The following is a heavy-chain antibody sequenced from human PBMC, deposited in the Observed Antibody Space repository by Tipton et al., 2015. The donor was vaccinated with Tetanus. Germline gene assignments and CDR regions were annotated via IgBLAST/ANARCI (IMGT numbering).Heavy chain of an antibody. CDR3: AREADCSGGSCFSGDFDN. Sequence: AASGFIFSSYGIHWVRQAPGKGLEWVAVSWYDGTDTYYADAVKGRFTISRDNSKNTLYLQMNSLRAEDTAVYYCAREADCSGGSCFSGDFDNWGQGTQVTASS. D-gene: IGHD2-15*01. CDR1: GFIFSSYG. J-gene: IGHJ4*02. V-gene: IGHV3-33*01. CDR2: SWYDGTDT.